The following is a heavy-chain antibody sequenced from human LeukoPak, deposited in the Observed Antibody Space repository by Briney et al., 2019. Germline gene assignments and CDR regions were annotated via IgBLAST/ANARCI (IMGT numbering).Heavy chain of an antibody. CDR1: GFTFSSYA. Sequence: KPGGSLRLSCAASGFTFSSYAMSWVRQAPGKGLEWVSYISSSGSTIYYADSVKGRFTISRDNAKNSLYLQMNSLRAEDTAVYYCANWIDYSGYDSWGQGTLVTVSS. J-gene: IGHJ4*02. CDR3: ANWIDYSGYDS. V-gene: IGHV3-48*03. CDR2: ISSSGSTI. D-gene: IGHD5-12*01.